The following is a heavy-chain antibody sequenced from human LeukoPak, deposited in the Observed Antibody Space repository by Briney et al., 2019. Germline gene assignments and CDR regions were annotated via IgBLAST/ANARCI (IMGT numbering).Heavy chain of an antibody. V-gene: IGHV1-69*04. J-gene: IGHJ4*02. CDR2: IISILGIA. D-gene: IGHD3-22*01. Sequence: SVKVSCKASGGTFSSYAISWVRQAPGQGLEWMGRIISILGIANYAQKFQGRVTITADKSTSTAYMELSSLRSEDTAVYYCARGDNYYDSSGYPVDYWGQGTLVTVSS. CDR1: GGTFSSYA. CDR3: ARGDNYYDSSGYPVDY.